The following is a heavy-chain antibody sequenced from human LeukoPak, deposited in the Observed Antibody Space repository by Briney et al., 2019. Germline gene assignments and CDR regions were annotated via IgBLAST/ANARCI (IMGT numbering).Heavy chain of an antibody. CDR1: GYTFSSYG. CDR3: ARNSSDWYGYMDV. CDR2: ISTYNGYA. Sequence: ASVKVSCKASGYTFSSYGISWVRQAPGQGLEWMGWISTYNGYANYAQRPQGRVTMTTETSTSTAYMELRSLRSDDTAVYYCARNSSDWYGYMDVWGKGTTVTVSS. V-gene: IGHV1-18*01. J-gene: IGHJ6*04. D-gene: IGHD6-19*01.